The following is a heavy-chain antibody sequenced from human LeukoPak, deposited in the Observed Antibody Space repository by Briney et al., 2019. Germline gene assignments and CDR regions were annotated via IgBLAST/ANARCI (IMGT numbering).Heavy chain of an antibody. CDR2: INPNSGGT. D-gene: IGHD6-19*01. CDR1: GYTFTGYY. Sequence: ASVKVSCKASGYTFTGYYMHWVRQAPGQGLEWMGWINPNSGGTNYAQKFQGRVTMTRDTSISTAYMELSRLRSDDTAVYYCARDGSGSGWYGYSSWGQGTLVTVSS. CDR3: ARDGSGSGWYGYSS. J-gene: IGHJ4*02. V-gene: IGHV1-2*02.